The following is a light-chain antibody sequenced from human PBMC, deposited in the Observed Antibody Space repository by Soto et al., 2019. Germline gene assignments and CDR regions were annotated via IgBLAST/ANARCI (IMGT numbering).Light chain of an antibody. CDR2: GAS. V-gene: IGKV3D-15*01. CDR1: QSVHTF. J-gene: IGKJ1*01. CDR3: QQYNNWPPWT. Sequence: EIVLTQSPDTLSLSPGEGASLSCRASQSVHTFLAWYQQKPGQAPRLLIYGASTRATGVPARFSGSGSGTEFTLTISSLQSEDFAVYYCQQYNNWPPWTFGQGTKVDIK.